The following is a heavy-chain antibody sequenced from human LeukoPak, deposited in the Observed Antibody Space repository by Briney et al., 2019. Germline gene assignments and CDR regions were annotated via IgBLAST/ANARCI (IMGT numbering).Heavy chain of an antibody. CDR1: GFTVSSNF. CDR2: IYSGGNT. V-gene: IGHV3-53*01. J-gene: IGHJ4*02. Sequence: GGSLRLSCAASGFTVSSNFMSWVRQAPGKGLECVSVIYSGGNTYYADSVKGRFTISRDNSKNTLYLQMNSLRVEDTAVYYCARVPYTSSSLSYFDSWGQGTLVTVSS. CDR3: ARVPYTSSSLSYFDS. D-gene: IGHD6-6*01.